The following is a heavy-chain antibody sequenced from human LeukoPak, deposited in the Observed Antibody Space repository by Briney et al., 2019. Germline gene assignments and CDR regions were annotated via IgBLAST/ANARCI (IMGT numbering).Heavy chain of an antibody. D-gene: IGHD3-9*01. CDR3: ARHSRRYFDWLPTHDAFDI. Sequence: PSETLSLTCTVSVGSISIYYWSCIRQPPGKGREWGGYIYYSGSTNYNPSLKSRVTISVDTSKNQFSLKLSSVTAADTAVYYCARHSRRYFDWLPTHDAFDIWGQGTMVTVSS. CDR1: VGSISIYY. J-gene: IGHJ3*02. V-gene: IGHV4-59*08. CDR2: IYYSGST.